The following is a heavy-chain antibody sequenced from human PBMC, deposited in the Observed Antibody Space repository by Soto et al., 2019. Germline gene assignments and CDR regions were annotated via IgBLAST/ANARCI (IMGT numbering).Heavy chain of an antibody. CDR2: FSYDGSNS. V-gene: IGHV3-30-3*01. CDR1: GFTFSTYS. CDR3: VRGRRVAAAGTLYCGWDV. Sequence: QVQLVESGGGVVQPGTSLRLSCAASGFTFSTYSMHWVRQAPGKGLEWVAVFSYDGSNSYYADSVKGRFTISRDNSKNTLYLQLDSLRTEDTAVFYCVRGRRVAAAGTLYCGWDVWGLGTTVTVFS. D-gene: IGHD6-13*01. J-gene: IGHJ6*02.